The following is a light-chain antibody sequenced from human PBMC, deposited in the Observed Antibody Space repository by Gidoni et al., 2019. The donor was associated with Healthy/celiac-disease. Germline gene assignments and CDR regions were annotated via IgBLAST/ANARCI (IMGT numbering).Light chain of an antibody. CDR2: EVI. CDR3: SSYTSSSTYV. V-gene: IGLV2-14*01. J-gene: IGLJ1*01. Sequence: QSALTQPASVSGSPGQSITISCTGTSSDVGGYHYVSWYPQHPGKAPKLMIYEVINRPSGVSNRFAGSKCGNTASLTITGLQAEDEADYYCSSYTSSSTYVVGTGTKVTVL. CDR1: SSDVGGYHY.